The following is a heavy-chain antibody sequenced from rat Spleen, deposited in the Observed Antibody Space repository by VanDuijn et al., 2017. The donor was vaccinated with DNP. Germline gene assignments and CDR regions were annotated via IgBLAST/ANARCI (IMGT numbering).Heavy chain of an antibody. CDR3: ARHGTIRGYFDY. Sequence: EVQLVESGGGLVQPGRSLKLSCAVSRITFSDYNMAWVRQAPTKGLEWVATISYDGSSTYYRDSVKGRFTISRDNAKSTLYLQMNSLRSEDTATYYCARHGTIRGYFDYWGHGVMVTVSS. CDR1: RITFSDYN. CDR2: ISYDGSST. D-gene: IGHD5-1*01. V-gene: IGHV5-29*01. J-gene: IGHJ2*01.